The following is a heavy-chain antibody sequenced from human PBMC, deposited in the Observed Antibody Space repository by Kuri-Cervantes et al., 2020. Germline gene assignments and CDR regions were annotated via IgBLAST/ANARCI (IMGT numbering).Heavy chain of an antibody. Sequence: ASVKVSCKASGYTFTSYYMHWVRQAPGQGLEWMGIINPSGGSTSYAQKFQGRVTMTRDTSTGTVYMELSSLRSEDTAVYYCARGRDTAMVLWYYYYYGMDVWGQGTTVTVSS. D-gene: IGHD5-18*01. J-gene: IGHJ6*02. CDR1: GYTFTSYY. CDR3: ARGRDTAMVLWYYYYYGMDV. CDR2: INPSGGST. V-gene: IGHV1-46*01.